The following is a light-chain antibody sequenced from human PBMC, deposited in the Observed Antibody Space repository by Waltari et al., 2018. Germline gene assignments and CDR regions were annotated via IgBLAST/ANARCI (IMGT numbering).Light chain of an antibody. CDR1: KLGDKY. J-gene: IGLJ1*01. CDR3: QAWDSNTYV. CDR2: QNN. V-gene: IGLV3-1*01. Sequence: SYDLTQPPSLSVSPGQTASITCSGDKLGDKYACWYQQKPGQSPVLVIYQNNQRPSGIPERFSGSNSGNTATLTISGTQAMDEADYYCQAWDSNTYVFGTGTKVTVL.